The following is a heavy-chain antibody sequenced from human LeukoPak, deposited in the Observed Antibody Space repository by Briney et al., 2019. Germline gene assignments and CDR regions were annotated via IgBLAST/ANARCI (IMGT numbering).Heavy chain of an antibody. J-gene: IGHJ4*02. CDR1: GYTFTSYG. CDR3: ARDGGGDDYGDSLDY. V-gene: IGHV1-18*01. D-gene: IGHD4-17*01. CDR2: ISAYNGNT. Sequence: ASVKVSCKASGYTFTSYGISWVRQAPGQGLEWMGWISAYNGNTNYAQKLQGRVTMTTDTSTSTAYMELRSLRSDDTAVYYCARDGGGDDYGDSLDYWGQGTLVTVSS.